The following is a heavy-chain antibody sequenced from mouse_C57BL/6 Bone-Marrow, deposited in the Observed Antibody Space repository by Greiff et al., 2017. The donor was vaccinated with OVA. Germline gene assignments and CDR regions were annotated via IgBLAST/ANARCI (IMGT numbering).Heavy chain of an antibody. J-gene: IGHJ2*01. CDR3: ERGSNWGVYAY. D-gene: IGHD4-1*01. CDR1: GYAFTSYW. V-gene: IGHV1-55*01. Sequence: QVQLQQPGAELVKPGASVKISCKASGYAFTSYWMTWVKQRPGQGLEWIGHIYPGGGGTNYNEKFKSKATLTVDTSSSTAYMQLSSLTSEYSAVYYCERGSNWGVYAYWGQGTTPTVAS. CDR2: IYPGGGGT.